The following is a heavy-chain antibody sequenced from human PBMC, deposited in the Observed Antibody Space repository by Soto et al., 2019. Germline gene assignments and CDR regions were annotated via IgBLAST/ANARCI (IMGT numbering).Heavy chain of an antibody. CDR2: TKSKADGGTT. CDR1: GFSFSNAW. Sequence: EVQLVESGGGLVKPGGSLRLSCAASGFSFSNAWMSWVRQAPGKGLEWVGRTKSKADGGTTDYAAPVKGRFTISRDDSKNTLHLQMNSLKTGDTAVYYCTRAVGIEYCSSSSCYARDFDYWGQGTLVTVSS. J-gene: IGHJ4*02. V-gene: IGHV3-15*01. CDR3: TRAVGIEYCSSSSCYARDFDY. D-gene: IGHD2-2*01.